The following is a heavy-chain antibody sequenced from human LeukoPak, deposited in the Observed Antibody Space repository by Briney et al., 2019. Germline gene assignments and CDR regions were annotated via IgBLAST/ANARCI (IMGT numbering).Heavy chain of an antibody. CDR1: GGTFSSYV. Sequence: SVKVSCKASGGTFSSYVISWVRQAPGQGLEWMGGIIPIFGTANYAQKFQGRVTITTDESTSTAYMELSSLRSEDTAVYYCARSVYYDFWSGYYPTHSFDYWGQGTLVTVSS. V-gene: IGHV1-69*05. J-gene: IGHJ4*02. CDR3: ARSVYYDFWSGYYPTHSFDY. CDR2: IIPIFGTA. D-gene: IGHD3-3*01.